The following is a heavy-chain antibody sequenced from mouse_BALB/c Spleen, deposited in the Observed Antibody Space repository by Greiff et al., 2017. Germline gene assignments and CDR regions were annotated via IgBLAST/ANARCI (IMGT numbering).Heavy chain of an antibody. CDR3: ARQGSRSAMDY. D-gene: IGHD1-1*01. Sequence: EVKVEESGGGLVKPGGSLKLSCAASGFTFSDYYMYWVRQTPEKRLEWVATISDGGSYTYYPDSVKGRFTISRDNAKNNLYLQMSSLKSEDTAMYYCARQGSRSAMDYWGQGTSVTVSS. CDR2: ISDGGSYT. V-gene: IGHV5-4*02. J-gene: IGHJ4*01. CDR1: GFTFSDYY.